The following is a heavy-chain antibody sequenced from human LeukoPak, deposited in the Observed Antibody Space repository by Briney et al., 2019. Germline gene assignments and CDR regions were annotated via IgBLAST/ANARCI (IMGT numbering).Heavy chain of an antibody. Sequence: SETLSLTCTVSGGSISSSSYYWGWIRQPPGKGLEWIGSIYYSGSTYYNPSLKSRVTISVDTSKNQFSLKLSSVAAADTAVYYCARIIVGALDYWGQGTLLTVSS. V-gene: IGHV4-39*01. D-gene: IGHD1-26*01. J-gene: IGHJ4*02. CDR2: IYYSGST. CDR1: GGSISSSSYY. CDR3: ARIIVGALDY.